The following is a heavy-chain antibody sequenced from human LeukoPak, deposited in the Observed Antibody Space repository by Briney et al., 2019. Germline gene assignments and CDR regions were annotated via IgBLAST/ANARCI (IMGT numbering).Heavy chain of an antibody. CDR2: IYYSGST. CDR1: GGSISSYY. CDR3: ARAPATLQFGYYYYYMDV. Sequence: PSETLSLTFTVSGGSISSYYWSWIRQPPGKGLEWIGYIYYSGSTYYNPSLKSRVTISVDTSKNQFSLKLSSVTAADTAVYYCARAPATLQFGYYYYYMDVWGKGTTVTVS. J-gene: IGHJ6*03. D-gene: IGHD3-16*01. V-gene: IGHV4-59*01.